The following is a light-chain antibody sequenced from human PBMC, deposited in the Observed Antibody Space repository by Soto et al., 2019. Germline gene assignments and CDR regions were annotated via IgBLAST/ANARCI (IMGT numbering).Light chain of an antibody. V-gene: IGKV3-15*01. CDR3: QQYNDWPPST. CDR2: YAS. J-gene: IGKJ5*01. Sequence: EIMMTQSPATLSVSPGERATLSCRASQSVGNNLAWYQQKPGQVPRLLIYYASTRATGIPDRFSGSGSGTEFNLTISSLQSEDFALYYCQQYNDWPPSTFGQGTRLEIK. CDR1: QSVGNN.